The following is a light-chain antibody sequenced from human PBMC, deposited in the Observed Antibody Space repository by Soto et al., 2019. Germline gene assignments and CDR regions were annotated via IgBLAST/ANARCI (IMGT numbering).Light chain of an antibody. CDR2: EGT. V-gene: IGLV2-23*01. J-gene: IGLJ3*02. CDR1: NNDVGNYKL. CDR3: YSYAGTSTWV. Sequence: QSVLTQPASVSESPGQSITISCTGTNNDVGNYKLVSWFQHHLGKAPKLIIYEGTKRPSGVSNRFYASQSGNTASLTISGLQAEDEADYYCYSYAGTSTWVFGGGTKLTVL.